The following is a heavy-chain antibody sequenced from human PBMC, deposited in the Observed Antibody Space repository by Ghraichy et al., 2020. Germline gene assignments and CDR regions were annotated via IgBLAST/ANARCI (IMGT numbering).Heavy chain of an antibody. V-gene: IGHV4-39*01. J-gene: IGHJ6*02. CDR3: ARHSAQLLYGGDYSYYYGVDV. Sequence: SQTLSLTCTVSGGSISSSSYYWGWIRQPPGKGLDWIGCIYYSGSTYYNPSLKSRVTISVDTSKNQFSLNLSSVTAADTAVYYCARHSAQLLYGGDYSYYYGVDVWGQGTTVTVSS. CDR1: GGSISSSSYY. D-gene: IGHD2-2*02. CDR2: IYYSGST.